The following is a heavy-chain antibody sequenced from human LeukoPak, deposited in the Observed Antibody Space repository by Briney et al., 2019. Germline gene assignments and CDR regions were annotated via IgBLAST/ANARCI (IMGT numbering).Heavy chain of an antibody. J-gene: IGHJ3*02. CDR2: IYYSGST. V-gene: IGHV4-39*01. Sequence: SETLSLTCTVSGGSISSSSYYWGWIRQPPGKGLEWIGSIYYSGSTYYNPSLKSRVTMSVDTSKNQFSLKLSSVTAADTAVYYCARLAYYDSSGYYGHDAFDIWGQGTMVTVSS. CDR1: GGSISSSSYY. D-gene: IGHD3-22*01. CDR3: ARLAYYDSSGYYGHDAFDI.